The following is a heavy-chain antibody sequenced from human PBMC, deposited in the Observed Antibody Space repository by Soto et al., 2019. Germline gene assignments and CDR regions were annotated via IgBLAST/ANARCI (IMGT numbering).Heavy chain of an antibody. Sequence: PGGSLRLSCAASGFTFSSYWMHWVRQAPGKGLVWVSRINSDGSSTSYADSVKGRFTISRDNAKNTLYLQMNSLRAEDTAVYYCAKDPSDYGDYDNWFDPWGQGTLVTVSS. D-gene: IGHD4-17*01. V-gene: IGHV3-74*01. CDR1: GFTFSSYW. CDR3: AKDPSDYGDYDNWFDP. J-gene: IGHJ5*02. CDR2: INSDGSST.